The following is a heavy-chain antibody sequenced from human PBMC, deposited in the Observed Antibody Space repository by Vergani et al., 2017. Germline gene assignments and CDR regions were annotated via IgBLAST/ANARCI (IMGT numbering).Heavy chain of an antibody. J-gene: IGHJ3*02. CDR2: IWYDGSNK. CDR3: ARAGFVDFWRDAFEI. CDR1: GFTFSSYG. V-gene: IGHV3-33*01. D-gene: IGHD3-3*01. Sequence: VQLVESGGGVVQPGRSLRLSCAASGFTFSSYGMHWVRQAPGKGLEWVAVIWYDGSNKYYADPVKGRFTISRDNSKNTLYLQMNSLRAEDTAVYYCARAGFVDFWRDAFEIWGQGTMVTVSS.